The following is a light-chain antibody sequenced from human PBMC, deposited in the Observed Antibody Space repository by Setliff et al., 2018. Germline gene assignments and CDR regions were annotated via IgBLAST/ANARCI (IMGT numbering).Light chain of an antibody. J-gene: IGLJ1*01. CDR1: SSDVGGYNY. CDR3: CSYAGSYTFLYV. V-gene: IGLV2-11*01. Sequence: QSALTQPRSVSGSPGPSVTISCTGTSSDVGGYNYVSWYQQHPGKAPKLMIYDVSKRPSGVPDRFSGSKSGNTASLTISGLQAEDEADYYCCSYAGSYTFLYVVGTGTNVTVL. CDR2: DVS.